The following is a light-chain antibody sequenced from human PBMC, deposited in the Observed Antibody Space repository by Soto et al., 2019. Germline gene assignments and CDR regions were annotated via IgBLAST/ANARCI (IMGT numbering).Light chain of an antibody. CDR3: QQSNSFPLT. V-gene: IGKV1-12*01. CDR2: TGS. J-gene: IGKJ4*01. Sequence: DIQMTQSPSSVSASVGDRVSITCRASQGISSWLAWYQQKPGRAPKLLIYTGSSLQSGVPQRFSGTGSGTDFTGTITSLQPEDVAAYYCQQSNSFPLTCGGGTKVEIK. CDR1: QGISSW.